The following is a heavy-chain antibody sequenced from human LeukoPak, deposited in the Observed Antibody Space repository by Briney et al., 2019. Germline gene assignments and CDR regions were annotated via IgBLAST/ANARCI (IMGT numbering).Heavy chain of an antibody. V-gene: IGHV4-34*01. Sequence: SETLSLTCAVYGGSFSGYYWSWIRQPPGKGLEWIGEINHSGSTNYNPSLKSRVTISVDTSKNQFSLKLSSVTAADTAVYYCARSSGWLRYGMDVWGQGTTVTVSS. CDR2: INHSGST. CDR1: GGSFSGYY. D-gene: IGHD6-19*01. CDR3: ARSSGWLRYGMDV. J-gene: IGHJ6*02.